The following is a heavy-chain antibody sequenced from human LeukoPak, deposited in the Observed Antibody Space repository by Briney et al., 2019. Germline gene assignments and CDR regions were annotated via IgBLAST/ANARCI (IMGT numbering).Heavy chain of an antibody. Sequence: ASVKVSCKASGYTFTSHGISWVRQAPGQGLEWMGWISTYNGNTNYAQKLQGRVSMTTDTSTSTAYMDLRSLRSDDTAVYYCASFGWFGPYYFDYWGQGTLVTVSS. CDR3: ASFGWFGPYYFDY. CDR2: ISTYNGNT. J-gene: IGHJ4*02. D-gene: IGHD3-10*01. CDR1: GYTFTSHG. V-gene: IGHV1-18*01.